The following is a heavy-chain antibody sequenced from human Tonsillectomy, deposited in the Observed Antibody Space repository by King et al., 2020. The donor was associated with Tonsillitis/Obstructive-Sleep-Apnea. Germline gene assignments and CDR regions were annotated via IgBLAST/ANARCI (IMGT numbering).Heavy chain of an antibody. CDR2: IYPGDSDT. CDR1: GYSFTSYW. Sequence: QLVQSGAEGKKPGESLKISCKGSGYSFTSYWIGGVRQIPGKGLEWMGIIYPGDSDTRYSPSFQGQVTISADKSISTAYLTWSSLKASDTAMYYCARHLEMATGDFDYWGQGTLVTVSS. J-gene: IGHJ4*02. CDR3: ARHLEMATGDFDY. D-gene: IGHD5-24*01. V-gene: IGHV5-51*01.